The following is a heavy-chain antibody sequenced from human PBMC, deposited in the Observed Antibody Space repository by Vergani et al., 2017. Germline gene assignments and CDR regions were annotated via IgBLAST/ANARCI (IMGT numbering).Heavy chain of an antibody. V-gene: IGHV3-74*01. J-gene: IGHJ5*02. CDR2: INSDGSST. CDR3: AVELGTS. CDR1: GFSFSGYW. Sequence: EVQLVESGGGLIHPGGSLRLSCEGSGFSFSGYWMHWVRQVPGKGLVWVSRINSDGSSTNYADSVKGRFTISRDNARNTLYLQMNSLRAEDTAMYYCAVELGTSWGQGTLVTVSS.